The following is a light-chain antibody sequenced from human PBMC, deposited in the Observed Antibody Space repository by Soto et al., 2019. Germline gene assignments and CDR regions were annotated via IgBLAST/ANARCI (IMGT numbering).Light chain of an antibody. CDR2: DVT. CDR1: GSDVGGYNY. J-gene: IGLJ2*01. CDR3: CSYAGSNTLL. V-gene: IGLV2-11*01. Sequence: QSALTQPRSVSGSPGQSVTISCTGTGSDVGGYNYVSWYQQHPGKAPKLMIYDVTKRPSGVPDRFSGSTSGSTASLTISGLQAEDEADYYCCSYAGSNTLLFGGGTKVTVL.